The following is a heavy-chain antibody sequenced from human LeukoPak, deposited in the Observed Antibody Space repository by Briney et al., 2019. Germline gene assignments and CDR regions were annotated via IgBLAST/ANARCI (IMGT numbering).Heavy chain of an antibody. CDR1: GFTVSSNY. V-gene: IGHV3-66*02. Sequence: GGSLRLSCAASGFTVSSNYMSSVRQAPGKGLEWVSVIYSGGSTFYADFVKGRLTISRDNSKNTLYLQMNRLRAEDTAVYYCARLGGDYNTPFDYWGPGTLVTVSS. CDR3: ARLGGDYNTPFDY. CDR2: IYSGGST. D-gene: IGHD4-17*01. J-gene: IGHJ4*02.